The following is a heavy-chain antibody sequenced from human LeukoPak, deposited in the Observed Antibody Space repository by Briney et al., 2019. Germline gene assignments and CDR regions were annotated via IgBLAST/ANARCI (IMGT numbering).Heavy chain of an antibody. J-gene: IGHJ6*03. D-gene: IGHD3-22*01. Sequence: PSETLSLTCTVSGGSISDYYWSWIRQPPGKGLEWIGYIYYTGSTKYNSSLKSRVTISVDTSKNQFSLRLSSVTAADTAVYYCARHDGASSYSWYYYYYMDVWGKGTTVTVSS. CDR1: GGSISDYY. CDR2: IYYTGST. V-gene: IGHV4-59*08. CDR3: ARHDGASSYSWYYYYYMDV.